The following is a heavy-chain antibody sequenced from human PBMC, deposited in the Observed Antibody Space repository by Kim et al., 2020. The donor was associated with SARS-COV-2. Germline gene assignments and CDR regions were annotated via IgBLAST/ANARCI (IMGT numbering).Heavy chain of an antibody. Sequence: ASVKVSCKASGYTFTSYGISWVRQAPGQGLGWMGWISAYNGNTNYAQKLQGRVTMTTDTSTSTAYMELRSLRSDDTAVYYCARGLLGRGGYYYYYGMDVWGQGTTVTVSS. CDR1: GYTFTSYG. D-gene: IGHD3-10*01. J-gene: IGHJ6*02. CDR3: ARGLLGRGGYYYYYGMDV. CDR2: ISAYNGNT. V-gene: IGHV1-18*01.